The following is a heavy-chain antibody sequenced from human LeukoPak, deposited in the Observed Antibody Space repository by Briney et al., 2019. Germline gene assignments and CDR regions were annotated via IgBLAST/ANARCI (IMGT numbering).Heavy chain of an antibody. D-gene: IGHD6-19*01. V-gene: IGHV1-2*02. CDR1: GYTFTGYY. CDR2: INPNSGGT. CDR3: ARLLYSSGRQAEPLFDY. Sequence: ASVKVSCKASGYTFTGYYMHWVRQAPGQGLERMGWINPNSGGTNYAQKFQGRVTMTRDTSISTAYMELSRLRSDDTAVYYCARLLYSSGRQAEPLFDYWGQGTLVTVSS. J-gene: IGHJ4*02.